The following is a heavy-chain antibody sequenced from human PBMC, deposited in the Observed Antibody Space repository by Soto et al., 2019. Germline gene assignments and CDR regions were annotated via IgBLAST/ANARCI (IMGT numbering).Heavy chain of an antibody. CDR1: GFTFSSYG. CDR3: AKEILEYCSGGSCYYFDY. D-gene: IGHD2-15*01. Sequence: PGGSLRLSCAASGFTFSSYGMHWVRQAPGKXLEWVAVISYDGSNKYYADSVKGRFTISRDNSKNTLYLQMNSLRAEDTAVYYCAKEILEYCSGGSCYYFDYWGQGTLVTVSS. CDR2: ISYDGSNK. V-gene: IGHV3-30*18. J-gene: IGHJ4*02.